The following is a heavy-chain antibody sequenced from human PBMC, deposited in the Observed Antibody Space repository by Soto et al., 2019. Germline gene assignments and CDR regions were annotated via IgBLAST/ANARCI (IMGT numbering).Heavy chain of an antibody. J-gene: IGHJ5*02. V-gene: IGHV1-58*02. Sequence: GASVKVSCKASGFTFTSSAMQWVRQARGQRLEWIGWIVVGSGNTNYAQKFQERVTITRDMSTSTAYMELSSLRSEDTAVYYCARKEIVVVPAASENCFDPWGQGTLVTVSS. CDR1: GFTFTSSA. CDR3: ARKEIVVVPAASENCFDP. CDR2: IVVGSGNT. D-gene: IGHD2-2*01.